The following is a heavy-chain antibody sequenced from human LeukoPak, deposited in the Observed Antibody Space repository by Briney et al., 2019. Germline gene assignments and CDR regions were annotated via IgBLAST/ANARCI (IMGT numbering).Heavy chain of an antibody. CDR1: GYTFTGYY. CDR3: ARRLIGEFNY. J-gene: IGHJ4*02. V-gene: IGHV1-8*02. Sequence: ASVKVSCKASGYTFTGYYMHWVRQATGQGPEWMGWMNPNSGNTGYAQKFQGRVTMTRNTSISTAYMELSSLRSEDTAVYYCARRLIGEFNYWGQGTLVTVSS. D-gene: IGHD3-10*01. CDR2: MNPNSGNT.